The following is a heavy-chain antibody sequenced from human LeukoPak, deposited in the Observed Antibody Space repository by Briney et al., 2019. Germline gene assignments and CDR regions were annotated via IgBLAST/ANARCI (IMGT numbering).Heavy chain of an antibody. J-gene: IGHJ2*01. V-gene: IGHV4-59*01. D-gene: IGHD2-15*01. CDR1: GGSISSYY. CDR2: IYYSGST. CDR3: ARPYCSGGSCYSNWYFDL. Sequence: SETLSLTCTVSGGSISSYYWSWIRQPPGKGLEWIGYIYYSGSTNYNPSLKSRVTISVDTSMNQFSLKLSSVTAADTAVYYCARPYCSGGSCYSNWYFDLWGRGTLVTVSS.